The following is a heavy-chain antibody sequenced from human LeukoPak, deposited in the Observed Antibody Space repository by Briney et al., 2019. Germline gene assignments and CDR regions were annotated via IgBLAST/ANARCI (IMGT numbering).Heavy chain of an antibody. CDR1: GGCISSYY. V-gene: IGHV4-59*01. CDR3: ARVPDYYGSGSMFNWFDP. Sequence: SETLSLTCAVSGGCISSYYWSWVRQPPGKGLEWVGYIYYSGSTNYNPSLKSRGTISVDTSKNQFALKLSSVTAADTAVYYCARVPDYYGSGSMFNWFDPWGQGTLVTVSS. CDR2: IYYSGST. D-gene: IGHD3-10*01. J-gene: IGHJ5*02.